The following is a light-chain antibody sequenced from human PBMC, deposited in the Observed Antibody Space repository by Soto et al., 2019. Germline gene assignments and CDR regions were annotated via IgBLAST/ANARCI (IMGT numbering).Light chain of an antibody. J-gene: IGKJ1*01. CDR3: QKYNNAPWT. Sequence: DIRMSQSPSSLSASVGDRGIITCRASPDINNFLAWYQHKPGKVPKLLIYAASTLQSGVPSRFSGSGSGTDSTLTISSLQPEDVPTYYCQKYNNAPWTFGQGTKVEIK. V-gene: IGKV1-27*01. CDR1: PDINNF. CDR2: AAS.